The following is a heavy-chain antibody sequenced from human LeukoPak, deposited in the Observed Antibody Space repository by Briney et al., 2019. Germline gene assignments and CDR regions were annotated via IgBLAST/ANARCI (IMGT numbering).Heavy chain of an antibody. V-gene: IGHV1-2*02. J-gene: IGHJ6*02. CDR1: GYTFTGYY. Sequence: ASVKVSCKASGYTFTGYYMHWVRQAPGQGLEWMGWINPNSGGTNYAQKFQGRVTMTRDMSISTAYMELSRLRSDDTAVYYCARPQDIVVVGYGMDVWGQGTTLTVSS. CDR2: INPNSGGT. D-gene: IGHD2-2*01. CDR3: ARPQDIVVVGYGMDV.